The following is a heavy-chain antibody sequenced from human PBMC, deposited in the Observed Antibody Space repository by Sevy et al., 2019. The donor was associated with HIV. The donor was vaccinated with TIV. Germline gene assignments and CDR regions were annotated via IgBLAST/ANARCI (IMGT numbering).Heavy chain of an antibody. D-gene: IGHD3-22*01. Sequence: ASVKVSCKVSGYTLTQLSMHWVRQAPGKGLEWMGSVDPEDGETLYAQKSQGRVTMTEDTSTDTAYMELSSLRSEDTAIYYCATTKDYYESSGSPFDYWGQGTLVTVSS. CDR1: GYTLTQLS. CDR3: ATTKDYYESSGSPFDY. CDR2: VDPEDGET. J-gene: IGHJ4*02. V-gene: IGHV1-24*01.